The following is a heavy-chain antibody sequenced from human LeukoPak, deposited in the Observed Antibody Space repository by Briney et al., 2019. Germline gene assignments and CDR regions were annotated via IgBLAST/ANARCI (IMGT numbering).Heavy chain of an antibody. CDR1: GFTFSSYA. D-gene: IGHD3-10*01. CDR2: ISAGGGST. Sequence: GGSLRLSCAASGFTFSSYAMSWVRQAPGKGLEWVSGISAGGGSTYYADSVKGRFTISRDNSKNTLYLQMNSLRAEDTAVYYCARGYYGSGSCFPYYYYGMDVWGQGTTVTVSS. CDR3: ARGYYGSGSCFPYYYYGMDV. J-gene: IGHJ6*02. V-gene: IGHV3-23*01.